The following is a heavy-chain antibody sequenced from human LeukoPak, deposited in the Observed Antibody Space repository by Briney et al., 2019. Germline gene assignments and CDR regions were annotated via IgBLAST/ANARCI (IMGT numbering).Heavy chain of an antibody. CDR2: IIPIFGTA. D-gene: IGHD3-3*01. CDR3: ARVGGGPYDFWSGYYPRSEYYYYMDV. Sequence: ASVKVSCKASGGTFSSYAIIWVRQAPGQGLEWMGGIIPIFGTANYAQKFQGRVTITTAESKSTAYMELSSLRSEDTAVYYCARVGGGPYDFWSGYYPRSEYYYYMDVWGKGTTVTVSS. CDR1: GGTFSSYA. V-gene: IGHV1-69*05. J-gene: IGHJ6*03.